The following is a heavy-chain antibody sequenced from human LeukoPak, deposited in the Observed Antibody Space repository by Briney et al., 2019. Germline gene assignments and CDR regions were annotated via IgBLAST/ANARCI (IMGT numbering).Heavy chain of an antibody. CDR2: FYYGGST. Sequence: SETLSLTCTVSGGSISSSSSYWGWIRQPPGKGLEWIGSFYYGGSTYYNPSLKSRVTISVDMSKNEFSLKLSSVTAADTAVYYCARHSDVRMFYYGMDVWRQGTTVTVSS. CDR3: ARHSDVRMFYYGMDV. V-gene: IGHV4-39*01. CDR1: GGSISSSSSY. D-gene: IGHD1-14*01. J-gene: IGHJ6*02.